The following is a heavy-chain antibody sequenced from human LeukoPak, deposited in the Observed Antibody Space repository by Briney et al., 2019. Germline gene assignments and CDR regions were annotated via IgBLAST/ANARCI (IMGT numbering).Heavy chain of an antibody. CDR2: IYHIGTT. CDR3: ATTTVVTRDFDY. Sequence: SETLSLTCAVSGYSIRSANYWGWIRQPPGKGLEWIGSIYHIGTTYYNPSLKSRVTISLNTSKSQFSLKLTSVTAADTAVYYCATTTVVTRDFDYWGQGTLVTVSS. D-gene: IGHD4-23*01. J-gene: IGHJ4*02. V-gene: IGHV4-38-2*01. CDR1: GYSIRSANY.